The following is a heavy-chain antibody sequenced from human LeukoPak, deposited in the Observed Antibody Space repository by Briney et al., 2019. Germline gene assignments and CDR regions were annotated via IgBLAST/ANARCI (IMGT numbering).Heavy chain of an antibody. D-gene: IGHD3-22*01. V-gene: IGHV3-30-3*01. CDR3: ASAPARFYYDSSGSDF. CDR1: GFTFSSYA. Sequence: GGSLRLSCAASGFTFSSYAMHWVRRAPGKGLEWVAVISYDGSNKYYADSVKGRFTISRDNSKNTLYLQMNSLRAEDTAVYYCASAPARFYYDSSGSDFRGQGTLVTVSS. J-gene: IGHJ4*02. CDR2: ISYDGSNK.